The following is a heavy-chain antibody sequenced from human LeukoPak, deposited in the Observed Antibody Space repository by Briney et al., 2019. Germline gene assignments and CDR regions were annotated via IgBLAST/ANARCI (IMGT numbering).Heavy chain of an antibody. V-gene: IGHV3-48*01. CDR1: GFTFSSYS. CDR2: ISRSSSAI. CDR3: AREIEGGTTTVAALDY. D-gene: IGHD1-26*01. J-gene: IGHJ4*02. Sequence: GGSLRLSCAASGFTFSSYSINWVRQAPGKGLEWVSYISRSSSAIYYADSVKGRFTISRDNAKNSLYLQMNSLRAEDTAMYYCAREIEGGTTTVAALDYWGQGTLVTVSS.